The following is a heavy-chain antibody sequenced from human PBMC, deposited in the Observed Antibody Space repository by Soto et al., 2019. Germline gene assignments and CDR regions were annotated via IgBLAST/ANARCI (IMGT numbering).Heavy chain of an antibody. V-gene: IGHV3-74*01. J-gene: IGHJ3*02. CDR1: GFTFSSYW. CDR2: INSDGSST. Sequence: GGSLRLSCAASGFTFSSYWMHWVRQAPGKGLVWVSRINSDGSSTSYADSVRGRFTISRDNAKNTLYLQMNSLRAEDTAVYYCAREIYSSSWYGGAFDIWGQGTMVTVSS. D-gene: IGHD6-13*01. CDR3: AREIYSSSWYGGAFDI.